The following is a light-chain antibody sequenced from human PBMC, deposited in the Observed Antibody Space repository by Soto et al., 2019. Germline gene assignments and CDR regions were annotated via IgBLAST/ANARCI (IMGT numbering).Light chain of an antibody. CDR2: GNS. V-gene: IGLV1-40*01. CDR3: QSYDSSLSAVV. J-gene: IGLJ2*01. Sequence: QSVLTQPPSVSGAPGHRVTISCTGSSSNIGAGYDVHWYQQLPGTAPKLLIYGNSNRPSGVPDRFSGSKSGTSASLAITGLQAEDEADYYCQSYDSSLSAVVFGGGTQLTVL. CDR1: SSNIGAGYD.